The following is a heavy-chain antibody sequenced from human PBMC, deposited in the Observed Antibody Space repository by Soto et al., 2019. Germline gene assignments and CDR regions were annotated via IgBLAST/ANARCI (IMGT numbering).Heavy chain of an antibody. Sequence: SETLSLTCTVSGGSISIYYWSWIRHPAGKGLEWIGRIYTSGSTNYNPSLKSRVTMSVDTSKNQFSLKLSSVTAADTAVYYCARSSNYGLFDYWGQGTLVTVSS. CDR2: IYTSGST. J-gene: IGHJ4*02. D-gene: IGHD4-4*01. V-gene: IGHV4-4*07. CDR1: GGSISIYY. CDR3: ARSSNYGLFDY.